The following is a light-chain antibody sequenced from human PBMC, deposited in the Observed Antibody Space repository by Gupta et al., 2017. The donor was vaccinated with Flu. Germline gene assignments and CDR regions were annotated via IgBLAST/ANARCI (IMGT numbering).Light chain of an antibody. CDR2: QVN. V-gene: IGLV3-1*01. CDR1: KLGDKY. Sequence: SYELTQPPSVSVSPGQTASITCPVDKLGDKYTCWYQQKPGQSPVLVIYQVNKRSSGIPARFSGSNSGNTATLTISVTQTRDEADEYSQAWDISTGVYETGTKVTVL. CDR3: QAWDISTGV. J-gene: IGLJ1*01.